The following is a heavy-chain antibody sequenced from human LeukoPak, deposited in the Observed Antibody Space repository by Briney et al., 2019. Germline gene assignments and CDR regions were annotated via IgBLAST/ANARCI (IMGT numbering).Heavy chain of an antibody. V-gene: IGHV4-4*07. CDR3: AREEFCNGGGCSFDS. CDR2: IYPSGTT. J-gene: IGHJ4*02. CDR1: GGSFSGYY. D-gene: IGHD2-15*01. Sequence: SETLSLTCAVYGGSFSGYYWSWIRQSAGKGLEWIGRIYPSGTTNYNPSLKSRVTVSLDTSKNHFSLNLSSVTAADTAMYYCAREEFCNGGGCSFDSWGQGALVTVSS.